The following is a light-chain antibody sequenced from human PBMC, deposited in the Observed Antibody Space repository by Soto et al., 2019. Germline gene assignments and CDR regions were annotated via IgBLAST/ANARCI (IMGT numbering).Light chain of an antibody. CDR2: AAS. CDR3: QSSDNRPYT. J-gene: IGKJ2*01. CDR1: QTIGSC. Sequence: DIQMTQSPSSLSASVGDRVTITCRASQTIGSCLNWYQQKPGKAPNLLISAASSLQSGVPSRFSGSGSGTDYTLTTSTLQPEDFATYYWQSSDNRPYTFGQGTKLEIK. V-gene: IGKV1-39*01.